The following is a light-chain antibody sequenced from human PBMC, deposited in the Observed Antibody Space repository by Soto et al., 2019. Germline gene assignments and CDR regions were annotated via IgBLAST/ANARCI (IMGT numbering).Light chain of an antibody. CDR2: GAS. CDR3: QQYRHSPIT. J-gene: IGKJ5*01. Sequence: EIVLTQSPGTLSLAAGERVTLSCRASQSLSGNCLAWYQQKPGQAPKFLIYGASNRATDIPDRFSGGGSGTDFALTINRLEPEDSAVYYCQQYRHSPITFGQGTRLEIK. CDR1: QSLSGNC. V-gene: IGKV3-20*01.